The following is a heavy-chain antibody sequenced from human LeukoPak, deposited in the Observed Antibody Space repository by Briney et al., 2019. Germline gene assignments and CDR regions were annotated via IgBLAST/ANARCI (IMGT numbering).Heavy chain of an antibody. V-gene: IGHV4-59*01. CDR3: ARDYYGSGSYIPFDY. D-gene: IGHD3-10*01. J-gene: IGHJ4*02. CDR1: GGSISSYY. Sequence: SETLSLTCTVSGGSISSYYWSWIRQPPGKGLEWIGYIYYSGSTNYNPSLKGRVTISVDTSKNQFSLKLSSVTAADTAVYYCARDYYGSGSYIPFDYWGQGTLVTVSS. CDR2: IYYSGST.